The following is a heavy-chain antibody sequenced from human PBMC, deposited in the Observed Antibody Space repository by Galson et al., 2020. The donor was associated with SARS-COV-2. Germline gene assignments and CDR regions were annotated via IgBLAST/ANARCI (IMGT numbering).Heavy chain of an antibody. J-gene: IGHJ4*02. CDR1: GFTFSSYG. Sequence: GGSLRLSCAASGFTFSSYGMHWVRQAPGKGLEWVAVIWYDGSNKYYADSVKGRFTISRDNSKNTLYLQMNSLRAEDTAVYYCARYLRFGEYDDYWGQGTLVTVSS. CDR2: IWYDGSNK. D-gene: IGHD3-10*01. CDR3: ARYLRFGEYDDY. V-gene: IGHV3-33*01.